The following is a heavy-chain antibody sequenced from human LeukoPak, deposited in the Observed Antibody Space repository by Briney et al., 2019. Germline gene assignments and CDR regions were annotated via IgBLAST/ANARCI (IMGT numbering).Heavy chain of an antibody. CDR1: SDAIRSSSYF. V-gene: IGHV4-39*01. D-gene: IGHD2-15*01. CDR2: TYYSGTT. J-gene: IGHJ4*02. CDR3: ARYSFPAWRSFDY. Sequence: SETLSLTCPVSSDAIRSSSYFWSWIRQPPGKGLEWIATTYYSGTTYYSPSLKSRVTMSVDTSKSQFSLKLSSVTAADTAVYYCARYSFPAWRSFDYWGQGIPVTVSP.